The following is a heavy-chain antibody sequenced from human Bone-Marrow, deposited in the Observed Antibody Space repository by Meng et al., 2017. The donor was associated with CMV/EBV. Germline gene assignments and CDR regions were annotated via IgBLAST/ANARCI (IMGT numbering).Heavy chain of an antibody. J-gene: IGHJ4*02. V-gene: IGHV3-9*01. CDR1: GFKFEDYV. Sequence: SLKISCVAPGFKFEDYVMYWVRQAPGKGLERVSDISWNSGTRGYAGSVRGRFSISRDNLKNSLYLQMNSLGPDDTALYYCVKGIGGYCSKENPNYLDSWGQGTLVTVSS. CDR2: ISWNSGTR. CDR3: VKGIGGYCSKENPNYLDS. D-gene: IGHD2-2*01.